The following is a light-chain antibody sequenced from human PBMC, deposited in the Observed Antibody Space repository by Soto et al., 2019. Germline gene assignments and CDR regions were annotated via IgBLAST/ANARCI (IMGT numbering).Light chain of an antibody. CDR1: QSVSSI. J-gene: IGKJ4*01. CDR2: GAS. Sequence: EVVMTQSPATLSMSPGESATLSCRASQSVSSILAWSQQKPGQAPRLLFYGASTMSTGIPARFSGSGSGTDFTLTISSLQSEDLAVYYCHQYDYWPLTFGGGTKVEMK. V-gene: IGKV3D-15*01. CDR3: HQYDYWPLT.